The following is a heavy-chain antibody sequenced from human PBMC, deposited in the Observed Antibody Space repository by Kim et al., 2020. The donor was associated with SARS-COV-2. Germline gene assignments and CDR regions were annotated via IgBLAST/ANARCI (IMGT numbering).Heavy chain of an antibody. CDR1: GFTFGNYA. J-gene: IGHJ5*02. D-gene: IGHD3-10*01. CDR3: ARDRGYGSGTSDNWFDP. CDR2: ISYDGSRK. V-gene: IGHV3-30-3*01. Sequence: GGSLRLSCAGSGFTFGNYAMHWVRLAPGKGLDWVVVISYDGSRKHYGDSVKGRFTISRDNSKNTLYLQLNSLRPEDTALYYCARDRGYGSGTSDNWFDPWGQGTLVTVSS.